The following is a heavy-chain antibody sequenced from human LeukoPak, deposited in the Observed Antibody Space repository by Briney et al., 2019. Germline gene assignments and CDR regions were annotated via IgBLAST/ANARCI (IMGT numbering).Heavy chain of an antibody. J-gene: IGHJ4*02. Sequence: PSETLSLTCAIYGGSFSGYYWSRIRQPPGKGLEWIGEINHSGSTNYNPSLKSRVTISVDTSKNQFSLKLSSVTAADTAVYYCVRGGYYYDSSGYYYWGQGTLVTVSS. D-gene: IGHD3-22*01. CDR3: VRGGYYYDSSGYYY. CDR2: INHSGST. CDR1: GGSFSGYY. V-gene: IGHV4-34*01.